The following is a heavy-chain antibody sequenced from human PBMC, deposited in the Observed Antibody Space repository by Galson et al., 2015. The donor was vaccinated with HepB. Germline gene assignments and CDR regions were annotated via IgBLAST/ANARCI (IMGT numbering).Heavy chain of an antibody. V-gene: IGHV3-30-3*01. Sequence: SLRLSCAASGFPFSTYSMHWVRQAPGKGLEWVGVISYDGNNKYYGDSVRGRFTISRDNSKNTLYLETNSLRTDDTAVYYCAREKVAAVLSDELDTWGQGTLVTASS. D-gene: IGHD6-13*01. J-gene: IGHJ5*02. CDR3: AREKVAAVLSDELDT. CDR2: ISYDGNNK. CDR1: GFPFSTYS.